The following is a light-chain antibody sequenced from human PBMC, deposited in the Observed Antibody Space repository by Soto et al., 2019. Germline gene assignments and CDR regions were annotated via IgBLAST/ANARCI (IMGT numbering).Light chain of an antibody. Sequence: EIGLTQSPGTLSLSPGERATLSCRASQSVSSGYLAWYQHKPGQAPRLLIYGASSRDTGIPDRFSGSGSGKDFTLTISRLEPEDFAVYYCQQYGSSPYTFGQGTKLEIK. CDR1: QSVSSGY. J-gene: IGKJ2*01. CDR2: GAS. V-gene: IGKV3-20*01. CDR3: QQYGSSPYT.